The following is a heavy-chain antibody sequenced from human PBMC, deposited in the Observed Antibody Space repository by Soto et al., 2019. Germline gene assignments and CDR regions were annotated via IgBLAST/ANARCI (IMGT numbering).Heavy chain of an antibody. V-gene: IGHV3-30*18. J-gene: IGHJ4*02. CDR3: AKEGEYSASPIFDY. D-gene: IGHD1-26*01. CDR2: ISYDGNDK. CDR1: GFTFSSYG. Sequence: QVQLVESGGGVVQPGRSLRLSCAASGFTFSSYGMHWVRQAPGKGLEWVAVISYDGNDKYYADSVKGRFTISRDNSKNTLYLQMNSLRAEDTAVYYCAKEGEYSASPIFDYWGQGTLVTVSS.